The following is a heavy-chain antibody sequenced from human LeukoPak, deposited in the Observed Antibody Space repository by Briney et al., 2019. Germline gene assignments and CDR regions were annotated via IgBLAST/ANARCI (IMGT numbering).Heavy chain of an antibody. CDR1: GYTFSNYG. V-gene: IGHV1-18*01. D-gene: IGHD3-10*01. Sequence: ASVKVSCKASGYTFSNYGITWVRQAPGQGLEWMGWISGYNGNTNYAQKLQGRVTVTTDTPTSTAYMELRSLRSDDTALYYCARDRAHGTDYFDYWGQGTLVTVSS. CDR2: ISGYNGNT. CDR3: ARDRAHGTDYFDY. J-gene: IGHJ4*02.